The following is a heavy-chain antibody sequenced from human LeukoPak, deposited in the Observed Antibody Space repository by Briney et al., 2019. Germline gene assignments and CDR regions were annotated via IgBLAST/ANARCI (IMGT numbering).Heavy chain of an antibody. J-gene: IGHJ5*02. CDR1: GFTFSNAW. CDR2: ISGSGSPT. V-gene: IGHV3-23*01. CDR3: AKENGDLYEYCGFTSCPDNWFDP. Sequence: GGSLRLSCAASGFTFSNAWMSWVRQAPGKGLEWVSGISGSGSPTHYADSVKGRFAISRDNSKNTVYLQMNSLRAEDTAVYYCAKENGDLYEYCGFTSCPDNWFDPWGQGTLVTVSS. D-gene: IGHD2-2*01.